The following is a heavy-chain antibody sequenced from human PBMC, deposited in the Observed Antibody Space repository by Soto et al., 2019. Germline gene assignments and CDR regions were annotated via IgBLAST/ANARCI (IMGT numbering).Heavy chain of an antibody. V-gene: IGHV3-33*01. D-gene: IGHD1-26*01. CDR3: ARDSGFYSGSYYLAYYYYGMDV. J-gene: IGHJ6*02. CDR2: IWYDGSNK. CDR1: GFTFSSYG. Sequence: GGSMRLSSAAAGFTFSSYGMHWVRQAPGKGLEWVAVIWYDGSNKYYADSVKGRFTISRDNSKNTLYLQMNSLRAEDTAVYYCARDSGFYSGSYYLAYYYYGMDVWGQGTTVTVSS.